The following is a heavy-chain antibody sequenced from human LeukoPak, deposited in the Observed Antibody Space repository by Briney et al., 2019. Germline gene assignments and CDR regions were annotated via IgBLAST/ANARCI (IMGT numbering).Heavy chain of an antibody. CDR3: AGGVAYCSSTSCYSGY. Sequence: ASVKVSCKASGYTFTGYYMHWVRQAPGQGLEWMGWTNPNSGGTNYAQKFQGRVTMIRDTSISTAYMELSRLRSDDTAVYYCAGGVAYCSSTSCYSGYWGQGTLVTVSS. V-gene: IGHV1-2*02. CDR2: TNPNSGGT. J-gene: IGHJ4*02. CDR1: GYTFTGYY. D-gene: IGHD2-2*02.